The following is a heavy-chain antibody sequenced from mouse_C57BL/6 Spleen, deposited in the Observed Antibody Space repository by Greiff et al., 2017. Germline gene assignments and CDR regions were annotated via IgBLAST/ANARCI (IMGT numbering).Heavy chain of an antibody. V-gene: IGHV2-2*01. CDR3: ARNYYGSSYGFAY. D-gene: IGHD1-1*01. Sequence: VKLQESGPGLVQPSQSLSITCTVSGLSLTSYGVHWVRQSPGKGLEWLGVIWSGGSTDYNAAFISRLSISKDNSKSQVFFKMNSLQADDTAIYYCARNYYGSSYGFAYWGQGTLVTVSA. J-gene: IGHJ3*01. CDR2: IWSGGST. CDR1: GLSLTSYG.